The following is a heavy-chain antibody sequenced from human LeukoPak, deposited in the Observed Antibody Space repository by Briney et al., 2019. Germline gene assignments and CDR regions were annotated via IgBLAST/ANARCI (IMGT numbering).Heavy chain of an antibody. CDR2: TGGNGATK. CDR1: GFIFSKSA. CDR3: AKDWGGGDCYWDY. J-gene: IGHJ4*02. Sequence: GGSLRLSCAASGFIFSKSAMSWFRQAPGKGLEWVSSTGGNGATKYYADSVKGRFTISRDNAKNTLYLQMNSLRAEDTAVYYCAKDWGGGDCYWDYWGQGTLVTVSS. D-gene: IGHD2-21*01. V-gene: IGHV3-23*01.